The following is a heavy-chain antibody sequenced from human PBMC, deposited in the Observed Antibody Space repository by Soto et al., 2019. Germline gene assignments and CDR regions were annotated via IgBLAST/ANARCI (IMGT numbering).Heavy chain of an antibody. CDR2: SYHSGST. D-gene: IGHD4-4*01. CDR1: GGSISSSNW. J-gene: IGHJ4*02. V-gene: IGHV4-4*02. CDR3: ARCRIGDYSNSLDY. Sequence: QVQLQESGPGLVKPSGTLSLTCAVSGGSISSSNWWSWVRQPPGKGLERIGESYHSGSTNYNPSRKRRVTISVDRSKNQFSLRLTSVTAADTAVYYCARCRIGDYSNSLDYWGQGTLVTVSS.